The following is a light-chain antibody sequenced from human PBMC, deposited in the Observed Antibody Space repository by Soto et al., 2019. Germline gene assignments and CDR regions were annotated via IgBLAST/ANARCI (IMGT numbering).Light chain of an antibody. CDR1: RGDIVSYNR. CDR2: GVT. CDR3: SSYTNINTRACV. J-gene: IGLJ1*01. V-gene: IGLV2-14*01. Sequence: QCLLTQPASVSGSPGQSITISCTGTRGDIVSYNRVSWYQQHPGKAPKLIIYGVTDRPSGVSNRFSGSKSGNTASLTISGLQAEDEAEYYCSSYTNINTRACVFGTGTKVTVL.